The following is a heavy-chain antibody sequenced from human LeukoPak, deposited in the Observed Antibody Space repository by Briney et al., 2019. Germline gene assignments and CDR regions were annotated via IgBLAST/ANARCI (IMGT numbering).Heavy chain of an antibody. D-gene: IGHD1-26*01. Sequence: GGSLRLSCAASGFTFSSYAMTWVRQAPGKGLEWVSTITGSGRSTYNADSVKGRFTISRDNAKNSLYLQMNSLRAEDTALYYCAKDANSGSYYPNWFDPWGQGTLVTVSS. CDR3: AKDANSGSYYPNWFDP. CDR2: ITGSGRST. V-gene: IGHV3-23*01. J-gene: IGHJ5*02. CDR1: GFTFSSYA.